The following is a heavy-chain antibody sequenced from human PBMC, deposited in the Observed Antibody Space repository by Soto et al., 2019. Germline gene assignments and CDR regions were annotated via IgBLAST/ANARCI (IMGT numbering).Heavy chain of an antibody. CDR3: ARAEAYSSSWYALDV. D-gene: IGHD6-13*01. J-gene: IGHJ6*02. CDR2: ISGYNGNT. CDR1: GYTFSNFG. V-gene: IGHV1-18*01. Sequence: QVQLVQSGAEVKKPGASVKVSCKASGYTFSNFGISWVRQAPGQGLEWRGWISGYNGNTDDRQKLQGRVNMTIDTSTSTAYMDLRSLRSDYTAVYYCARAEAYSSSWYALDVWGQGTTVTVSS.